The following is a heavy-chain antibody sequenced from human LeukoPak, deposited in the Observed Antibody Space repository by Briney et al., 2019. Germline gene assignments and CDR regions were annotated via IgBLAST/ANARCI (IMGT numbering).Heavy chain of an antibody. CDR3: AHLSRDYDILIDYIYYFDY. J-gene: IGHJ4*02. D-gene: IGHD3-9*01. CDR2: IYWDGDK. CDR1: GFSLSTTGVG. Sequence: SGPTLVKPTQTLTLTCTFSGFSLSTTGVGVGWIRQPPGKAPEWLALIYWDGDKRYSPSLKSRLTITKDTSKNQVVLTMTNMDRVDTATYYCAHLSRDYDILIDYIYYFDYWGQGTLVTVSS. V-gene: IGHV2-5*02.